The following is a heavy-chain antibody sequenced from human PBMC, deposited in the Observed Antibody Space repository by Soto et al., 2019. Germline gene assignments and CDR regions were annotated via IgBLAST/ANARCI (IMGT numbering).Heavy chain of an antibody. CDR1: GYSFTSYW. CDR2: IYPGDSYT. D-gene: IGHD2-2*01. CDR3: ASQRYYSSSRCLDAYNI. J-gene: IGHJ3*02. V-gene: IGHV5-51*01. Sequence: GESLKISCKGSGYSFTSYWIGWVRQMPGKGLEWMGIIYPGDSYTRYSPSFQGQVTISADKSISTAYLQWSSLKASDTAMYYCASQRYYSSSRCLDAYNIWGQGTMVTVSS.